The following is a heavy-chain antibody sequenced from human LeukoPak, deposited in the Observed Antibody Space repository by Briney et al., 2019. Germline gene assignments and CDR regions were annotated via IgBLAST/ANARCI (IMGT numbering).Heavy chain of an antibody. V-gene: IGHV3-23*01. CDR3: AKGTVMIVVVIIFDY. D-gene: IGHD3-22*01. CDR1: VLTFRSDA. J-gene: IGHJ4*02. Sequence: GSLRLSCAASVLTFRSDAMSCVGESPGKGLKSGSAFGGSGGSTYYADSVKGRFTISRDNSKNTLYLQMNSLRAEDTAVYYCAKGTVMIVVVIIFDYWGQGTLVTASS. CDR2: FGGSGGST.